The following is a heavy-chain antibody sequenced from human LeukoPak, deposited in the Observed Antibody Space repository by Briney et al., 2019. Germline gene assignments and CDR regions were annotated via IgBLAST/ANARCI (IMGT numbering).Heavy chain of an antibody. CDR2: ISSSSSTI. D-gene: IGHD3-22*01. J-gene: IGHJ4*02. CDR3: ARGAYYYED. CDR1: GFTFSSHS. V-gene: IGHV3-48*01. Sequence: GVSLRLPCAASGFTFSSHSMNWVRQAPGKGLEWVSYISSSSSTIYYADSVKGRFTISRDNAKNSLYLQMNSLRAEDTAVYYCARGAYYYEDWGQGTLVTVSS.